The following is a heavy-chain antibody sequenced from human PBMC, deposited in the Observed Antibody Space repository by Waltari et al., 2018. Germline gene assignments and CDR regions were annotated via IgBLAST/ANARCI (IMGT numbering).Heavy chain of an antibody. CDR3: ARAAISYSSVGWFDP. J-gene: IGHJ5*02. D-gene: IGHD6-19*01. CDR2: SYSGGST. Sequence: EVQLVESGGGLIQPGGSLRLPCAASGFTVSSNNMSWVRQAPGKGLEWVSVSYSGGSTYYADSVKGRFTISRDNSKNTLYLQMNSLRAEDTAVYYCARAAISYSSVGWFDPWGQGTLVTVSS. CDR1: GFTVSSNN. V-gene: IGHV3-53*01.